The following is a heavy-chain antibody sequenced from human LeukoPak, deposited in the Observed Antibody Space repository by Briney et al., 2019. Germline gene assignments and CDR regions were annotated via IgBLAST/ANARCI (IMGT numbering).Heavy chain of an antibody. CDR2: INSDGRST. J-gene: IGHJ4*02. CDR3: ARVGTAMATGPFDY. CDR1: GFTFSSYW. D-gene: IGHD5-18*01. V-gene: IGHV3-74*01. Sequence: GALRLSCAASGFTFSSYWMHWVRQAPGKGLVWVSRINSDGRSTSYADPVKGRFTISRDNAKNTLYLQMNSLRAEDTAVYYCARVGTAMATGPFDYWGQGTLVTVSS.